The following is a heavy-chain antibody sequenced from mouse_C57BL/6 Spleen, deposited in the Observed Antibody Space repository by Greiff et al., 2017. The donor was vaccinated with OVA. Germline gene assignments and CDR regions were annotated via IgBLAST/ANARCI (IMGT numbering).Heavy chain of an antibody. D-gene: IGHD4-1*01. Sequence: EVMLVESGGGLVQPGGSLSLSCAASGFTFTDYYMSWVRQPPGKALEWLGFIRNKANGYTTEYSASVKGRFTISRDNSQSILYLQMNALRAEDSATYYCARSPSNWDAFAYWGQGTLVTVSA. CDR1: GFTFTDYY. CDR2: IRNKANGYTT. CDR3: ARSPSNWDAFAY. J-gene: IGHJ3*01. V-gene: IGHV7-3*01.